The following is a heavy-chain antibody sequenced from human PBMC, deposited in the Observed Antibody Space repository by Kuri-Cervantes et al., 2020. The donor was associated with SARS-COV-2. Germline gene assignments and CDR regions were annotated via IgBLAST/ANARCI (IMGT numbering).Heavy chain of an antibody. J-gene: IGHJ6*02. CDR3: ARDRLRYCSSTSCYGTYYYYYYGMDV. Sequence: GESLKISCAASGFTFRSYWMHWVRQAPGKGLVWVSRINSDGSSTSYADSVKGRFTISRDNAKNTLYLQMNSLRAEDTAVYYCARDRLRYCSSTSCYGTYYYYYYGMDVWGQGTTVTVSS. CDR1: GFTFRSYW. D-gene: IGHD2-2*01. CDR2: INSDGSST. V-gene: IGHV3-74*01.